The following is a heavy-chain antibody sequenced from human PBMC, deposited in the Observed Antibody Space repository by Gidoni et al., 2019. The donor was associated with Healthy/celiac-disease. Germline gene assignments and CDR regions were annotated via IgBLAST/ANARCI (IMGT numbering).Heavy chain of an antibody. CDR3: ARALGTIGYCSSTSCYDYYMDV. V-gene: IGHV1-2*04. CDR1: GYTFTGYY. D-gene: IGHD2-2*01. CDR2: INPNSGGT. Sequence: QVQLVQSGAEVKKPGASVKVSCKASGYTFTGYYMPWVRQAPGQGLEWMGWINPNSGGTHYAQKFQGWVTMTRDTSISTAYMELSRLRSDDTAVYYCARALGTIGYCSSTSCYDYYMDVWGKGTTVTVSS. J-gene: IGHJ6*03.